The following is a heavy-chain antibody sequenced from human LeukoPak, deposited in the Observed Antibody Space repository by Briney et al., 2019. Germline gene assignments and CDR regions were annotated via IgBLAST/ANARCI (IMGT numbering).Heavy chain of an antibody. Sequence: GESLKISCKGSGYSFTSYWIGWVCQMPGKGLEWMGIIYPGDSDTRYSPSFQGQVTISADKSISTAYLQWSSLKASDTAMYYCARNYDSSGYFNWFDPWGQGTLVTVSS. D-gene: IGHD3-22*01. CDR3: ARNYDSSGYFNWFDP. CDR1: GYSFTSYW. CDR2: IYPGDSDT. V-gene: IGHV5-51*01. J-gene: IGHJ5*02.